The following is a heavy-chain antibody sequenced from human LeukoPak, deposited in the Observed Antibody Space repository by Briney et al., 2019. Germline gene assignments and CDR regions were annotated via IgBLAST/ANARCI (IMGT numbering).Heavy chain of an antibody. V-gene: IGHV4-38-2*02. CDR1: GYSISSGYY. D-gene: IGHD1-7*01. CDR2: IYHSGST. J-gene: IGHJ5*02. CDR3: ARVDVGITGTSNWFDP. Sequence: SETLSLTCTVSGYSISSGYYWGWIRQPPGKGLEWIGSIYHSGSTYYNPSLKSRVTISVDTSKNQSSLKLSSVTAADTAVYYCARVDVGITGTSNWFDPWGQGTLVTVSS.